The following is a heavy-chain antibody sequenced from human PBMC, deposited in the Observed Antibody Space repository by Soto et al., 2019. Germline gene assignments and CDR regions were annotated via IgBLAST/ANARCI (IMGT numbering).Heavy chain of an antibody. J-gene: IGHJ3*02. Sequence: GGSLRLSCAASGFTFSSYAMHWVRQAPGKGLEWVAVISYDGSNKYYADSVKGRFTISRDNSKNTLYLQMNSLRAEDTAVYYCAREVVKLGYEDAFDIWGQGTMVTVSS. V-gene: IGHV3-30-3*01. CDR2: ISYDGSNK. CDR1: GFTFSSYA. D-gene: IGHD3-16*02. CDR3: AREVVKLGYEDAFDI.